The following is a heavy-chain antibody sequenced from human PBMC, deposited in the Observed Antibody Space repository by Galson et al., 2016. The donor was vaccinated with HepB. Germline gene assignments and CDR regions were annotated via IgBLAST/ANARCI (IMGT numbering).Heavy chain of an antibody. V-gene: IGHV3-48*02. CDR1: GFTFSSYA. J-gene: IGHJ4*02. Sequence: SLRLSCAASGFTFSSYAMNWVRQAPGKGLEWISYISSSSTSISYADSVKGRFTISRDNAKNSLYLQMNSLRDEDTAVYYCASHFVTTLDYWGQGTLVTVSS. CDR2: ISSSSTSI. D-gene: IGHD4-17*01. CDR3: ASHFVTTLDY.